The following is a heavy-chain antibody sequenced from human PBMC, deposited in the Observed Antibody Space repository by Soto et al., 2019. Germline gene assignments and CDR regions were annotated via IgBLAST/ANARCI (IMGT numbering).Heavy chain of an antibody. J-gene: IGHJ4*02. D-gene: IGHD3-3*01. CDR3: ARDPGHDVNEYYTFDS. CDR2: ISCAGTST. Sequence: QVQLVESGGGVVQPGRSKRLSCAVSGFTLSSYAMHWVRQAPGKGLEWVAVISCAGTSTYYADSVRGRVTISRDNSKDTVYLQLNSLRTEDTAVYQCARDPGHDVNEYYTFDSWGQGTLVTVSS. CDR1: GFTLSSYA. V-gene: IGHV3-30-3*01.